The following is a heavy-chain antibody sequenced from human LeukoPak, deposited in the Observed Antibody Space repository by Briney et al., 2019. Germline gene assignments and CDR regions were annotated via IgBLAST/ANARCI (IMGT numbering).Heavy chain of an antibody. Sequence: PGGSLRLPCAASGFTFSSYAMHWVRQAPGKGLEWVAVISNDGSNKYYADSVKGRFTISRDNSKNTLCLQMNSLRAEDTAVYYCARVGCSSTSCYPSGARYWGQGTLVTVSS. V-gene: IGHV3-30-3*01. D-gene: IGHD2-2*01. CDR3: ARVGCSSTSCYPSGARY. CDR2: ISNDGSNK. CDR1: GFTFSSYA. J-gene: IGHJ4*02.